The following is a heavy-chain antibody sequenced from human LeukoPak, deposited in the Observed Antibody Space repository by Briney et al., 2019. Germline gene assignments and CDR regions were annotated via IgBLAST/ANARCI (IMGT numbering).Heavy chain of an antibody. Sequence: GGSLRLSCAASGFTFSNAWMSWVRQAPGKVLEWVGRIKSKTDGGTTDYAASVKGRFTISRDDSKNTLYLQMNSLRAEDTAVYYCAKGTLPRGYRYGYDLYYFDYWGQGTLVTVSS. D-gene: IGHD5-18*01. J-gene: IGHJ4*02. V-gene: IGHV3-15*01. CDR3: AKGTLPRGYRYGYDLYYFDY. CDR1: GFTFSNAW. CDR2: IKSKTDGGTT.